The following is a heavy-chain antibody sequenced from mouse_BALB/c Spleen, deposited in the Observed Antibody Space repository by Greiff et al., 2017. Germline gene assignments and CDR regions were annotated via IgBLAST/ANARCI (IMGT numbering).Heavy chain of an antibody. D-gene: IGHD2-4*01. J-gene: IGHJ4*01. CDR2: IWAGGST. Sequence: ESGPGLVAPSQSLSITCTVSGFSLTSYGVHWVRQPPGKGLEWLGVIWAGGSTNYNSALMSRLSISKDNSKSQVFLKMNSLQTDDTAMYYCAIYDYDRGYAMDYWGQGTSVTVSS. CDR3: AIYDYDRGYAMDY. V-gene: IGHV2-9*02. CDR1: GFSLTSYG.